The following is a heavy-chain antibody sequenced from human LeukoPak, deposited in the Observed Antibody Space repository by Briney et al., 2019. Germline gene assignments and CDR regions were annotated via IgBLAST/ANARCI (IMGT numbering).Heavy chain of an antibody. CDR1: GFTFSSYA. D-gene: IGHD3-3*01. CDR3: AKDPAPTVFGVVIIYFDY. Sequence: GGSLRLSCAASGFTFSSYAMSWVRQAPGKGLEWVSAISGSGGSTYYADSVKGRFTISRDNSKNTLYLQMNSLRAEDTAVYYCAKDPAPTVFGVVIIYFDYWGQGTLVTVSS. V-gene: IGHV3-23*01. J-gene: IGHJ4*02. CDR2: ISGSGGST.